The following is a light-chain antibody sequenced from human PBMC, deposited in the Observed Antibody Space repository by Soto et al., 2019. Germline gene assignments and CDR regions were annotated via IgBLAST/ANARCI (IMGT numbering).Light chain of an antibody. CDR2: GVT. CDR1: SSDVGGYNF. CDR3: SSSTSSSTVI. V-gene: IGLV2-14*01. J-gene: IGLJ2*01. Sequence: QSALTQPASVSGSPGQSITISCTGTSSDVGGYNFVSWYQQYPGKAPKLMIYGVTNRPSGVSNRFSGSKSGNTASLTISGLQAEDEADYYCSSSTSSSTVIFGGGTKLTVL.